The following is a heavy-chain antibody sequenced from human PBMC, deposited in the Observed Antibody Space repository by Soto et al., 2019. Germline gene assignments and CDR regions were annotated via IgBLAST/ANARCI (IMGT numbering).Heavy chain of an antibody. J-gene: IGHJ2*01. CDR1: GYTFTSYA. CDR3: ARAPSWWYFDL. V-gene: IGHV1-3*01. CDR2: INAGNGNT. Sequence: GASVKVACKGAGYTFTSYAMHWVRQAPGQRLEWMGWINAGNGNTKYSQKFQGRVTITRDTSASTAYMELSSLRSEDTAVYYCARAPSWWYFDLWGRGTLVTVSS.